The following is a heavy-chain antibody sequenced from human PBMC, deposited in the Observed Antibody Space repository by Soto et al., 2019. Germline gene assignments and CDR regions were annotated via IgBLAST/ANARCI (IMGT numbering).Heavy chain of an antibody. Sequence: AASVKVSCKASGYTFTSYDINWVRQATGQGREGMGWMNPNSGNTGYAQKFQGRGTMTRNTSISTAYMELSSLRSEDTAGYYCASGSPEGPPGWFDDGLDVWGQGTMVTVSS. D-gene: IGHD3-10*01. J-gene: IGHJ6*02. CDR1: GYTFTSYD. CDR3: ASGSPEGPPGWFDDGLDV. CDR2: MNPNSGNT. V-gene: IGHV1-8*01.